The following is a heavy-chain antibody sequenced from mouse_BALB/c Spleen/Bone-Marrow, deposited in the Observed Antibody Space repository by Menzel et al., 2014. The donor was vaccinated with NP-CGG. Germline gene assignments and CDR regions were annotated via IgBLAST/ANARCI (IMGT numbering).Heavy chain of an antibody. CDR2: FAPGSGNT. CDR3: ARTRSTVITTWYCEV. D-gene: IGHD2-4*01. CDR1: GYTFTSYW. V-gene: IGHV1S41*01. J-gene: IGHJ1*01. Sequence: DLVKPGASVKLSCKASGYTFTSYWINWIKQRPGQGLEWIGRFAPGSGNTYYNEMFKGKATLTVDTSSSTAFIQLSSLSTEECAVYFCARTRSTVITTWYCEVWGAGTTVTVSS.